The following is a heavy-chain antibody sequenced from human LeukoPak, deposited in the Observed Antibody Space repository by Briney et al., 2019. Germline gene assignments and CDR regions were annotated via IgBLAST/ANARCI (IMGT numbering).Heavy chain of an antibody. J-gene: IGHJ4*02. D-gene: IGHD3-22*01. CDR2: ISWNSGSI. Sequence: GRSLRLSCAASGFTFDDYAMHCVRQAPGKGLEWVSGISWNSGSIGYADSVKGRFTISRDNAKNSLYLQMNSLRAEDTALYYCAKDIEGDYDSSGYYQYWGQGTLVTVSS. CDR3: AKDIEGDYDSSGYYQY. CDR1: GFTFDDYA. V-gene: IGHV3-9*01.